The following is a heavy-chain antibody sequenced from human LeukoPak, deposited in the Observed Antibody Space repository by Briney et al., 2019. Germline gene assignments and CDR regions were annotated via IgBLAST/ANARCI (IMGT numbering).Heavy chain of an antibody. V-gene: IGHV3-23*01. CDR3: VSGIQLHY. CDR2: INDSGGGT. J-gene: IGHJ4*02. CDR1: GFTFSNYA. D-gene: IGHD5-18*01. Sequence: GGSLRLSCAASGFTFSNYAMSWVRQAPGKGLECVSTINDSGGGTYYADSVKGRFSISRDNPKKTVYLQMNGLKAEDTAVYYCVSGIQLHYWGQGTLVTVSS.